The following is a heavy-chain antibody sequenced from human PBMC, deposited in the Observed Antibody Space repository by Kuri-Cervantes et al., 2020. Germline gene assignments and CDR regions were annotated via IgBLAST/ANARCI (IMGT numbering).Heavy chain of an antibody. CDR2: IYHSGST. J-gene: IGHJ1*01. D-gene: IGHD3-22*01. Sequence: SETLSLTCTVSGGSISSSSYYWVWIRQPPGKGLGSIGSIYHSGSTNYNPSLKSRVTISVDTSKNQFSLKLSSVTAADTAVYYCARDFYYDSSGYARGFQHWGQGTLVTVSS. CDR1: GGSISSSSYY. CDR3: ARDFYYDSSGYARGFQH. V-gene: IGHV4-39*07.